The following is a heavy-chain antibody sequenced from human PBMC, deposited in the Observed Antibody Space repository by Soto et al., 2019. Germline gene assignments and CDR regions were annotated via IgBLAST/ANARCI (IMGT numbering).Heavy chain of an antibody. V-gene: IGHV1-8*01. CDR2: MNPNSGNT. D-gene: IGHD1-20*01. J-gene: IGHJ5*01. CDR3: ARYNWKHPLRSPNCLDF. Sequence: ASVKVSCKASGYTFTSYDINWVRQATGQGLEWMGWMNPNSGNTGYAQKFQGRVTMTRSTSINTAYMELSSLRSEDTAVYYCARYNWKHPLRSPNCLDFWGQGILVTVSS. CDR1: GYTFTSYD.